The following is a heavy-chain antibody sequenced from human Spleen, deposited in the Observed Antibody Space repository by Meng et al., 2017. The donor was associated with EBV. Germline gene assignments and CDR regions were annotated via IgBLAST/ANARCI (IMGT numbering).Heavy chain of an antibody. D-gene: IGHD6-25*01. CDR1: GGSTSSGGYY. Sequence: VQVPEPGHGLGKPSQHLSHTFDGSGGSTSSGGYYWCCIRQPPGKGLEWIGYINYRGNTYDTPSLRSRVALSVDTSKNQFSLKLSSVTAADTAVYYCARGAAKWFDPWGPGTLVTVSS. V-gene: IGHV4-30-4*01. J-gene: IGHJ5*02. CDR2: INYRGNT. CDR3: ARGAAKWFDP.